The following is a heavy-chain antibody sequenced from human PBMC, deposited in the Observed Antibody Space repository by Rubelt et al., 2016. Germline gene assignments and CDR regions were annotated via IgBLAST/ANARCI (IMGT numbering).Heavy chain of an antibody. D-gene: IGHD3-22*01. V-gene: IGHV3-23*04. CDR1: GFTFSSYG. CDR2: ISGSGGTT. CDR3: ANDYDSSGDYGGLDY. Sequence: EVQLVESGGGLLQPGGSLRLSCAASGFTFSSYGMSWVRQSPGKGLEWVSGISGSGGTTYYANSVKGRFTISRDNSKNTLYLQMNSLRAEDKAVYYCANDYDSSGDYGGLDYWGQGTLVTVSA. J-gene: IGHJ4*02.